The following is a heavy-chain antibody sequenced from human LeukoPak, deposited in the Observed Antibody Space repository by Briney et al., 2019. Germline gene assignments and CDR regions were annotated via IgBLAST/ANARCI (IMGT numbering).Heavy chain of an antibody. J-gene: IGHJ4*02. CDR1: GGSFSGYY. CDR3: ARGVGLGYGSGSYYFDY. Sequence: SETLSLTCAVYGGSFSGYYWSWIRQLPGKGLEWIGEIDHSGSTNYNPSLKSRVTISVDTSKNQFSLKLSSVTAADTAVYYCARGVGLGYGSGSYYFDYWGQGTLVTVSS. CDR2: IDHSGST. D-gene: IGHD3-10*01. V-gene: IGHV4-34*01.